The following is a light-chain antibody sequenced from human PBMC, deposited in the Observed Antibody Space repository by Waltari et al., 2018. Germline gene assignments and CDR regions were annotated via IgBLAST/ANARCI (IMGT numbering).Light chain of an antibody. CDR3: NSRDGDGNHLL. CDR2: GMN. V-gene: IGLV3-19*01. J-gene: IGLJ3*02. CDR1: SLRQYF. Sequence: SSELTQDPAVSVALGHTVRITCQGDSLRQYFTSWFQKKPGQAPLFVIYGMNNRPSGIPDRFSGSTSGNTASLTITGAQAEDEADYYCNSRDGDGNHLLFGGGTKLTVL.